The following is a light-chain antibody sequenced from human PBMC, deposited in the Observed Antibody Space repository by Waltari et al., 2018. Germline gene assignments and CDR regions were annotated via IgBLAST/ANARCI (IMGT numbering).Light chain of an antibody. CDR1: QIVSRA. J-gene: IGKJ1*01. Sequence: EIVLTQSPGSLSSSPGERATLSCRPSQIVSRALAWYQQKPGQAPRLLIFGASNRATGIPDRFSGSGSGTDFSLTISRLEPEDFAVYYCQHYVRLPATFGRGTKVEIK. CDR2: GAS. V-gene: IGKV3-20*01. CDR3: QHYVRLPAT.